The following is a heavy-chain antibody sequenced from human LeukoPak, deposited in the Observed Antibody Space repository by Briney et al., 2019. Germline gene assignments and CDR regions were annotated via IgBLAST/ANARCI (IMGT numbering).Heavy chain of an antibody. CDR1: GGTFSSYA. J-gene: IGHJ6*03. Sequence: SVKVSCKASGGTFSSYAISWVRQAPGQGLEWMGGIIPIFGTANYAQKFQGRVTITADESTSTAYVELSSLSSEDTAVYYCARDRGCSSTSCYWFYYMDVWGKGTTVTVSS. CDR3: ARDRGCSSTSCYWFYYMDV. CDR2: IIPIFGTA. D-gene: IGHD2-2*01. V-gene: IGHV1-69*13.